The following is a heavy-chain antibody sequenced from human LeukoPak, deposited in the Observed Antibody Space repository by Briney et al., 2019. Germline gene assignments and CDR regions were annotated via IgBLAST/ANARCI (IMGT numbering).Heavy chain of an antibody. J-gene: IGHJ6*02. CDR2: IYYSGST. CDR3: ARHGSVVAGPYGMGV. Sequence: SETLSLTCTVSGGSISNYYWSWIRQPPGKGLEWIGYIYYSGSTNYNPSLKSRVTISVDTSKNQFSLKLSSVTAADTAVYYCARHGSVVAGPYGMGVWGQGTTVTVSS. CDR1: GGSISNYY. D-gene: IGHD2-2*01. V-gene: IGHV4-59*08.